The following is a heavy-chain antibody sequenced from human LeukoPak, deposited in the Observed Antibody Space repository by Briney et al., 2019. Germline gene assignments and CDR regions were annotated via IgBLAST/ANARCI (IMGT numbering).Heavy chain of an antibody. CDR1: GFSYSTST. Sequence: GGSLRLSCVASGFSYSTSTMNWVRQAPGKGLEWASYISSSSSTIYYADSVKGRFTISRDNAKNSLFLQMNSLRDEDTAVYCCAREFYGKFDYWGQGTLVTVSS. CDR2: ISSSSSTI. V-gene: IGHV3-48*02. J-gene: IGHJ4*02. D-gene: IGHD4-17*01. CDR3: AREFYGKFDY.